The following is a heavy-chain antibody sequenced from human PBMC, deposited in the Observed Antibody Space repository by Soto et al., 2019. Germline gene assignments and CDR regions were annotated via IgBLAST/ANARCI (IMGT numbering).Heavy chain of an antibody. D-gene: IGHD6-6*01. CDR3: ARTSRFGC. Sequence: QVQLQQWGAGLLKPSETLSLTCAVYCGSFSSYYWSWIRQPPGKGLEWIGEINHSGSTNYNPSLKSRVTMSVDTSKNQFSLKLSSVTAADTAVYYCARTSRFGCWGQGTLVTVSS. CDR2: INHSGST. J-gene: IGHJ4*02. V-gene: IGHV4-34*01. CDR1: CGSFSSYY.